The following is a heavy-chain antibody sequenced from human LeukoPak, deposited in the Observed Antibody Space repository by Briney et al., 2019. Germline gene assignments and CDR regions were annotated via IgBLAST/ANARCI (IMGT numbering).Heavy chain of an antibody. CDR2: INTNTGNP. V-gene: IGHV7-4-1*02. D-gene: IGHD1-26*01. CDR1: GYTFSSYT. CDR3: ASGPSYSGSNEYFDS. J-gene: IGHJ4*02. Sequence: GSVKVSCKASGYTFSSYTMNWVRQAPGQGLEWMGWINTNTGNPTYAQDYTGRFVFSLDTSVSTTYLQISRLKAEDTAVYYCASGPSYSGSNEYFDSWGQGTLVTVSS.